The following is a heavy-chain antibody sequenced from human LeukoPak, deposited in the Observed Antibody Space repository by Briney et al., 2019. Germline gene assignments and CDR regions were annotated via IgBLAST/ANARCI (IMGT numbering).Heavy chain of an antibody. V-gene: IGHV1-18*01. CDR3: ARQPESVDDFWSGYWNY. CDR2: ISAYNGNT. Sequence: ASVKVSCKASGYTFTSYGISWVRQAPGQGLEGMGWISAYNGNTNYAQKLQGRVTMTTDTSTSTAYMELRSLRSDDTAGYYCARQPESVDDFWSGYWNYWGQGTLVTVSS. D-gene: IGHD3-3*01. J-gene: IGHJ4*02. CDR1: GYTFTSYG.